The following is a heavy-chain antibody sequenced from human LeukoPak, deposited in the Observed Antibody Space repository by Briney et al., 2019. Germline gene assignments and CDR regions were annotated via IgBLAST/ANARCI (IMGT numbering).Heavy chain of an antibody. J-gene: IGHJ4*02. CDR2: INDNGGRT. CDR1: GFTFSRYA. Sequence: SGGSPRLSCSASGFTFSRYAMHWVRQAPGKGLEYVSGINDNGGRTHYGDSVKGRFSISRDNSKNTLHLQMSTLRAEDTALYYCVKDVGGSSAFDYWGQGILVTVAS. CDR3: VKDVGGSSAFDY. V-gene: IGHV3-64D*09. D-gene: IGHD1-26*01.